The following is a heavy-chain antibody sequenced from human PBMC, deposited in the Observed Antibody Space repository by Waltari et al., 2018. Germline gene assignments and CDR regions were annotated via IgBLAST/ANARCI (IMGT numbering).Heavy chain of an antibody. D-gene: IGHD2-15*01. CDR2: ITITGDST. V-gene: IGHV3-23*04. CDR3: AIGRLFREGGDY. CDR1: GFTFRHYG. J-gene: IGHJ4*02. Sequence: EVQVVESGGGVVQPGGSLRLSCAGSGFTFRHYGMTWVRQAPEKGLEWVSTITITGDSTFYADSVKGRFTISRDNSKKTAYLQMNNLRAEDTAVYFCAIGRLFREGGDYRGQGTLVTVSS.